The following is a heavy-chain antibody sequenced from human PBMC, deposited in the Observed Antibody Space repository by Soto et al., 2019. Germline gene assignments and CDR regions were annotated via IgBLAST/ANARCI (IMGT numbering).Heavy chain of an antibody. CDR3: ARMSYYYDKWYFDL. J-gene: IGHJ2*01. Sequence: QLQESGPGLVKPSQTLSLTCSVSGGSINNDDFYWSWLRQTPGKGLQWIGYVYYSGSSDCIPSLKSRLSMSIDKSKNQFTLKLSSVTAADTAIYYCARMSYYYDKWYFDLWGQGTLVTVSS. D-gene: IGHD3-22*01. CDR2: VYYSGSS. V-gene: IGHV4-30-4*01. CDR1: GGSINNDDFY.